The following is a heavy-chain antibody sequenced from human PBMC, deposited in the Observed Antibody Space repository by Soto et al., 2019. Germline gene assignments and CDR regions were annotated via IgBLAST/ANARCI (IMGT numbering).Heavy chain of an antibody. CDR3: ARVVASSSWFFDL. CDR2: ISAYKGKT. D-gene: IGHD3-22*01. J-gene: IGHJ4*02. Sequence: QVQSVQSGVEVKKPGASVRVSCKAFGYTFSTYDISWVRQAPGQGLEWMGWISAYKGKTNYAQSLQDRLTMTTDASASTAYMDLRSLRLDDTAVYYCARVVASSSWFFDLWGQGTLVTVSP. CDR1: GYTFSTYD. V-gene: IGHV1-18*04.